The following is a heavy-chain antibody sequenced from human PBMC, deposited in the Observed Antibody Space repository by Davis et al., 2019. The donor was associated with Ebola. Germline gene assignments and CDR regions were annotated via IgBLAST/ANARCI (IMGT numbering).Heavy chain of an antibody. Sequence: GESLKISCAASGFTFSGSAMHWVRQASGKGLEWVGRIRSKANSYATAYAASVKGRFTISRDDSKNTAYLQMNSLKTEDTAVYYCTTDHDSSGYYYFDYWGQGTLVTVSS. J-gene: IGHJ4*02. CDR2: IRSKANSYAT. V-gene: IGHV3-73*01. CDR1: GFTFSGSA. D-gene: IGHD3-22*01. CDR3: TTDHDSSGYYYFDY.